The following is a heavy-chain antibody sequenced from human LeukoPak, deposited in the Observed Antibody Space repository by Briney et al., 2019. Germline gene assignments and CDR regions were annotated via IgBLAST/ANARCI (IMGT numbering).Heavy chain of an antibody. CDR2: ISSSGSTI. CDR3: AREEQQLADY. Sequence: PGGSLRLSCAASGFTFSSYEMNWVRQAPGKGLEWVSYISSSGSTIYYAGSVKGRFTISRDNAKNSLYLQMNSLRAEDTAVYYCAREEQQLADYWGQGTLVTVSS. V-gene: IGHV3-48*03. CDR1: GFTFSSYE. D-gene: IGHD6-13*01. J-gene: IGHJ4*02.